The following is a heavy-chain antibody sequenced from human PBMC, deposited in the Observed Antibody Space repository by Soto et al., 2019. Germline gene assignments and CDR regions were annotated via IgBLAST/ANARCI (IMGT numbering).Heavy chain of an antibody. CDR1: GGSISSSSYY. Sequence: QLQLQESGPGLVKPSETLSLTCTVSGGSISSSSYYWGWIRQPPGKGLEWIGSIYYSGSTYYNPSLKSRVPISVDTSKNQCSRKLSSVTAADTAVYYGARHRGPMVRGVISNWFDPWGQGPLVTVSS. CDR2: IYYSGST. CDR3: ARHRGPMVRGVISNWFDP. V-gene: IGHV4-39*01. D-gene: IGHD3-10*01. J-gene: IGHJ5*02.